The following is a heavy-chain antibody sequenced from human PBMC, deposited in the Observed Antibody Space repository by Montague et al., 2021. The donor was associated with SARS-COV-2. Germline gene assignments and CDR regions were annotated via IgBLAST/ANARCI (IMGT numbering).Heavy chain of an antibody. V-gene: IGHV4-39*07. CDR2: IYHSGST. J-gene: IGHJ6*02. Sequence: SETLSLTCTVSGGSISSSSYYWGWIRQPPGKGLEWIGRIYHSGSTYYNPSLKSRVTISVDTSKNQFSLKLSSVTAADTAVYYCARVGRQQLVRISGMDVWGQGTTVTVSS. CDR1: GGSISSSSYY. D-gene: IGHD6-13*01. CDR3: ARVGRQQLVRISGMDV.